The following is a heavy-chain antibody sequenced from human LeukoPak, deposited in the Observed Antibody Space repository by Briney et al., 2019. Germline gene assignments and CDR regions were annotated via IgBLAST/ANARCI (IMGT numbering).Heavy chain of an antibody. CDR1: GGSFSGYY. D-gene: IGHD6-13*01. J-gene: IGHJ1*01. CDR3: ARVRAGYSSSWYILGYFQH. Sequence: SETLSLTCAVYGGSFSGYYWSWIRRPPGKGLEWIGEINDSGSTNYNPSLKSRVTISVDTSKNQFSLKLSSVTAADTAVYYCARVRAGYSSSWYILGYFQHWGQGTLVTVSS. CDR2: INDSGST. V-gene: IGHV4-34*01.